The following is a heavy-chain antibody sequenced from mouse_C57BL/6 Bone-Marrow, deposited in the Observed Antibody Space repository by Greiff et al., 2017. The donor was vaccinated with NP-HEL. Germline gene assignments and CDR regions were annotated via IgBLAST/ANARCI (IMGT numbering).Heavy chain of an antibody. CDR3: TRNYGLYWYFDV. CDR2: IYPGNSDT. D-gene: IGHD1-1*01. Sequence: EVQLQQSGTVLARPGASVKMSCKTSGYTFTSYWMHWVKQRPGQGLEWIGAIYPGNSDTSYNQKLKGKAKLTAVTSASTAYMELSSLTNEDSAVYYCTRNYGLYWYFDVWGTGTTVTVSS. V-gene: IGHV1-5*01. J-gene: IGHJ1*03. CDR1: GYTFTSYW.